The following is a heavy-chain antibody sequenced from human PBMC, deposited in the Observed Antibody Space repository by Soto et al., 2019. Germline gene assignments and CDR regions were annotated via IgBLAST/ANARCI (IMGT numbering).Heavy chain of an antibody. J-gene: IGHJ4*02. D-gene: IGHD6-19*01. Sequence: QVQLVQSGAEEKKPGASVKVSCKASGYTFTGYAMHWVRQAPGQRLEWMGWINAGNGNTKYSQKFQGRVTITRDTSANTADTELSSLRSEDTAVYYWARAVAVPADFDYWGQGTLVTVSS. CDR1: GYTFTGYA. CDR3: ARAVAVPADFDY. CDR2: INAGNGNT. V-gene: IGHV1-3*05.